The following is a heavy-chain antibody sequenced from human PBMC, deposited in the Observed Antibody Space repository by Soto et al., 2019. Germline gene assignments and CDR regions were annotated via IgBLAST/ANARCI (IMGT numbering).Heavy chain of an antibody. Sequence: GGSLRLSCAASGFTFSSYAMSWVRQAPGKGLEWVSAISGSGGSTYYADSVKGRFTISRDNSKNTLYLQMNSLRAEDTAVYYCAREGHDYGDYDWWYWGQGTLVTVSS. J-gene: IGHJ4*02. CDR1: GFTFSSYA. CDR3: AREGHDYGDYDWWY. D-gene: IGHD4-17*01. CDR2: ISGSGGST. V-gene: IGHV3-23*01.